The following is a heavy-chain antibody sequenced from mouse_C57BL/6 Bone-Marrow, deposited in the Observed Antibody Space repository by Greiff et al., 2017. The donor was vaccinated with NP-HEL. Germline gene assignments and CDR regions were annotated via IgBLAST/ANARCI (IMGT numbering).Heavy chain of an antibody. Sequence: EVNVVESGGGLVKPGGSLKLSCAASGFTFSSYAMSWVRQTPEKRLEWVATISDGGSYTYYPDNVKGRFTISRDNAKNNLYLQMSHLKSEDTAMYYCARDGLTTAPEYFDYWGQGTTLTVSS. CDR1: GFTFSSYA. V-gene: IGHV5-4*01. D-gene: IGHD1-2*01. CDR2: ISDGGSYT. CDR3: ARDGLTTAPEYFDY. J-gene: IGHJ2*01.